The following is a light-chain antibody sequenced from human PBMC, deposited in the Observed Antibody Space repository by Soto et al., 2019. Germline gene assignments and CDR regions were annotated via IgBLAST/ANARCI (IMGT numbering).Light chain of an antibody. CDR1: QDISHY. CDR3: QQYDNLPWT. J-gene: IGKJ1*01. CDR2: DAS. Sequence: DLQMTQSPSSLSASVGDRVTITCQASQDISHYLNWYQHKPGKAPELLIYDASNLGTGVPSRFSGGGSGTDFTFTISSLQPEDIATYYCQQYDNLPWTFGQGTKVEIK. V-gene: IGKV1-33*01.